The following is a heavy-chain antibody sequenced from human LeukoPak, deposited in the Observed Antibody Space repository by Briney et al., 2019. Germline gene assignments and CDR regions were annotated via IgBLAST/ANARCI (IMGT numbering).Heavy chain of an antibody. CDR3: ARDGYNELYY. V-gene: IGHV1-2*02. D-gene: IGHD5-24*01. CDR1: GYTFTGYY. Sequence: ASVKVSCKASGYTFTGYYMHWVRQAPGQGLEWMGWINPNSGGTNYAQKFQGRVTMTRDTSISTVYMELSSLRSEDTAVYYCARDGYNELYYWGQGTLVTVSS. J-gene: IGHJ4*02. CDR2: INPNSGGT.